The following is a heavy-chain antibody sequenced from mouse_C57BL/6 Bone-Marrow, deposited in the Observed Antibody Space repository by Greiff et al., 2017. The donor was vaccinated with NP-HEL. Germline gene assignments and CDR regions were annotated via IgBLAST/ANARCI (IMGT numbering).Heavy chain of an antibody. CDR2: ISYDGSN. CDR3: AITNWYFDV. Sequence: EVQLQQSGPGLVKPSQSLSLTCSVTGYSITSGYYWNWIRQFPGNKLEWMGYISYDGSNNYNPSLKNRISITRDTSKNQFFLKLNSVTTEDTATYYCAITNWYFDVWGTVTTVTVSS. J-gene: IGHJ1*03. CDR1: GYSITSGYY. V-gene: IGHV3-6*01.